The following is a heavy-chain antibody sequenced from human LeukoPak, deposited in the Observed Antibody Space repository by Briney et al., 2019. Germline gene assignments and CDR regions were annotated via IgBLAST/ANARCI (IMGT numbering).Heavy chain of an antibody. CDR1: GFTFSSYA. D-gene: IGHD3-10*01. Sequence: SGGFLRLSCAASGFTFSSYAMSWVRQAPGKGLEWASAISGSGGSTYYADSVKGRFTISRDNSKNTLYLQMNSLRAEDTAVYYCAKDQGRDYYYYMDVWGKGTTVTVSS. CDR3: AKDQGRDYYYYMDV. CDR2: ISGSGGST. V-gene: IGHV3-23*01. J-gene: IGHJ6*03.